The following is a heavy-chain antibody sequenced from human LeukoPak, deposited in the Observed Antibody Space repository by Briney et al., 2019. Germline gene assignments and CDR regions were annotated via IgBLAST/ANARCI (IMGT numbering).Heavy chain of an antibody. Sequence: PSETLSLTCAVSGGSISSSNWWSWLRQPPGKGLEWIGEIYHSGSTNYNPSLRSRVTISVDKSKNQFSLKLNSVTAADTAVYYCARDLRFLEWAFDIWGQGTMVTVSS. J-gene: IGHJ3*02. CDR3: ARDLRFLEWAFDI. D-gene: IGHD3-3*01. CDR1: GGSISSSNW. V-gene: IGHV4-4*02. CDR2: IYHSGST.